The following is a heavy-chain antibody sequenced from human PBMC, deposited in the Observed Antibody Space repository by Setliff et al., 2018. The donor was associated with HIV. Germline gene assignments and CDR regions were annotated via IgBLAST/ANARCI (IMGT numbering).Heavy chain of an antibody. CDR1: GGSFSGYY. J-gene: IGHJ5*02. D-gene: IGHD2-2*01. Sequence: PSETLSLTCAVYGGSFSGYYWSWIRQPTGKGLEWIGEINHSGSTNYNPSLKSRVTISLDTSKNQFSLRLISVTAADTAVYYCAKVAVTGYCSTTSCQNWFDPWGQGTLVTVSS. V-gene: IGHV4-34*01. CDR2: INHSGST. CDR3: AKVAVTGYCSTTSCQNWFDP.